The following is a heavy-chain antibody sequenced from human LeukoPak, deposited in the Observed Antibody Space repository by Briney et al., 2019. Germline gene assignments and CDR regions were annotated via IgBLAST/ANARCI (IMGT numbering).Heavy chain of an antibody. D-gene: IGHD2-2*01. CDR3: ARGWVWPRSSTGLGAFDI. J-gene: IGHJ3*02. CDR2: ISSSSSYI. Sequence: GGSLRLSCAASGFTFSSYSMNWVRQAPGKGLEWVSSISSSSSYIYYADSVKGRFTISRDNAKNSLYLQINSLRAEDTAVYYCARGWVWPRSSTGLGAFDIWGQGTMVTVSS. V-gene: IGHV3-21*01. CDR1: GFTFSSYS.